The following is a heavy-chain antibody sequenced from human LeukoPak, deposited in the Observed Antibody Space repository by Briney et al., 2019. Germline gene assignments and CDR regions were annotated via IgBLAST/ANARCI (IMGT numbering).Heavy chain of an antibody. J-gene: IGHJ4*02. CDR1: GFAFSSLA. CDR2: IKQDGSGL. V-gene: IGHV3-7*03. CDR3: ARDPGRTGFDY. Sequence: GGSLRLSCAVSGFAFSSLAMHWVRQAPGKGLEWVANIKQDGSGLYYVESVKGRFTISRDNAKNSLYLRMTSLRAEDTAVYYCARDPGRTGFDYWGQGTLVTVSS. D-gene: IGHD1/OR15-1a*01.